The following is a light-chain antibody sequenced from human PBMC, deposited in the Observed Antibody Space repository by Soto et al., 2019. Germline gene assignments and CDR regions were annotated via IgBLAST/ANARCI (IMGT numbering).Light chain of an antibody. CDR2: DVS. J-gene: IGLJ1*01. Sequence: QSALTQPASVSGSPGQSITISCTGTSSDVGGYNYVSWYQQHPGKAPKLMIYDVSNRPSGVSNRFSGSKSGNTASLTISGLQAEDEADYYCSSYTISSKDVFGTGTKLTVL. CDR1: SSDVGGYNY. CDR3: SSYTISSKDV. V-gene: IGLV2-14*01.